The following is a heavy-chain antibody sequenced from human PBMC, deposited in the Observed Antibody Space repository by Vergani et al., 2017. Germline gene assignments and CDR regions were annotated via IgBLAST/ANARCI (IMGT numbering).Heavy chain of an antibody. J-gene: IGHJ4*02. Sequence: QVQLVQSGAEVKKPGASVKVSCKASGYTFTGYYMHWVRQAPGQGLEWMGWINPNSGGTNYAQKFQGRVTMTRDTSISTAYMELSRLGSDDTAVYYCARDRTPVAVAGTAANFDYWGQGTLVTVSS. CDR2: INPNSGGT. CDR3: ARDRTPVAVAGTAANFDY. D-gene: IGHD6-19*01. V-gene: IGHV1-2*02. CDR1: GYTFTGYY.